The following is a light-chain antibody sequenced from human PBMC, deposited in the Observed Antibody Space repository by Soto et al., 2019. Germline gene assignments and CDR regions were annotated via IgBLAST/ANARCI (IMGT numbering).Light chain of an antibody. CDR1: SSDVVGCNS. CDR3: SSYTRSSTQV. J-gene: IGLJ1*01. V-gene: IGLV2-14*01. Sequence: QSALTQPASVSVSPGQSITVSCTGTSSDVVGCNSVSWYQQHPGKAPKLMIYDVSNRPSGVSNRFSGYTSGDTASRTISGLQAEDEADYYCSSYTRSSTQVFGTGTKLTVI. CDR2: DVS.